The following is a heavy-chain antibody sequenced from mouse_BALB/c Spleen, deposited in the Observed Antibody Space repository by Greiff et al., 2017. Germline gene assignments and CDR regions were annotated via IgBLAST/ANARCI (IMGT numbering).Heavy chain of an antibody. D-gene: IGHD2-3*01. V-gene: IGHV5-6*02. J-gene: IGHJ3*01. CDR3: ARHDGSFAY. CDR1: GFTFSSYG. CDR2: ISSGGSYT. Sequence: EVMLVESGGDLVKPGGSLKLSCAASGFTFSSYGMSWVRQTPDKRLEWVATISSGGSYTYYPDSVKGRFTISRDNATNTLYLQMSSLKSEETAMYYCARHDGSFAYWGQGTLVTVSA.